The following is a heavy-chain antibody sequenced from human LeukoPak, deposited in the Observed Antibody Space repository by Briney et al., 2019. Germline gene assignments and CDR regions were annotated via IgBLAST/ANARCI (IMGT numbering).Heavy chain of an antibody. J-gene: IGHJ4*02. CDR1: GFTFSSYA. Sequence: PGGSLRLSCAASGFTFSSYAMSWVRQAPGKGLEWVSAISGSGGSTYYADSVKGRFTISRDNSKNTLYLQMNSLRAEDTAVYYCAKGYLNYDILTGYPTYFDYWGQGTLVTVSS. D-gene: IGHD3-9*01. V-gene: IGHV3-23*01. CDR2: ISGSGGST. CDR3: AKGYLNYDILTGYPTYFDY.